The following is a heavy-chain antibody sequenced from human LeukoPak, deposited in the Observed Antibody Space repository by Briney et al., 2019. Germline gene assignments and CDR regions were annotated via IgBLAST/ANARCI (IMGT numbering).Heavy chain of an antibody. V-gene: IGHV1-2*02. Sequence: ASVTLSCQASGYTFTGYYIHWVRQAPAQGLEWMGYINPYSDGTNYAQKFQGRVTMTSDTSISTAFMELRRLTSDDTAVYYCGRLRTNDDYWGQGTLVTVSS. D-gene: IGHD1-14*01. CDR2: INPYSDGT. J-gene: IGHJ4*02. CDR3: GRLRTNDDY. CDR1: GYTFTGYY.